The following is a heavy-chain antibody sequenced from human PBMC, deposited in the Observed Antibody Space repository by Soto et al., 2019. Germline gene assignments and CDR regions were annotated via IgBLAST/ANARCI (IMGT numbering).Heavy chain of an antibody. J-gene: IGHJ4*02. CDR2: IYSGGST. D-gene: IGHD6-19*01. Sequence: EVQLVESGGGLIQPGGSLRLSCAVSGFTVSSNYVNWVRQAPGKGLEWVSVIYSGGSTYYADSVKGRFTISRDNSKNTLYLQMNSLRAEDTAVYYCARGFKYSSGWYYFDYWGQGTLVTVSS. V-gene: IGHV3-53*01. CDR3: ARGFKYSSGWYYFDY. CDR1: GFTVSSNY.